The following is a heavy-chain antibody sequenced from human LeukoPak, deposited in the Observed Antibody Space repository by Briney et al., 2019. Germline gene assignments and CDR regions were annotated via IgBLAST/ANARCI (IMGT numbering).Heavy chain of an antibody. CDR2: IYYSGST. Sequence: SETLSLTCTVSGGSISSSSYYWGWIRQPPGKGLEWIGSIYYSGSTYYNPSLKSRVTISVDTSKNQFSPKLSSVTAADTAVYYCASKSPGIAAADWYFDFWGRGTLVTVSS. J-gene: IGHJ2*01. CDR3: ASKSPGIAAADWYFDF. V-gene: IGHV4-39*07. CDR1: GGSISSSSYY. D-gene: IGHD6-13*01.